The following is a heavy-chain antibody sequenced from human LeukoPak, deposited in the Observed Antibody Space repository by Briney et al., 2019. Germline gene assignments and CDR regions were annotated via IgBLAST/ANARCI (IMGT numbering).Heavy chain of an antibody. D-gene: IGHD3-10*01. CDR3: AKETTYYYGSGGYRVFDY. CDR2: ISRDGGTT. J-gene: IGHJ4*02. CDR1: GFTFDDYS. V-gene: IGHV3-43*01. Sequence: GGSLRLSCAASGFTFDDYSMHWVRQAPGKGLEWVSLISRDGGTTYYADSVKGRFTISRDNSKNSLYLQMNSLRTEDTALYYCAKETTYYYGSGGYRVFDYWGQGTLVTVSS.